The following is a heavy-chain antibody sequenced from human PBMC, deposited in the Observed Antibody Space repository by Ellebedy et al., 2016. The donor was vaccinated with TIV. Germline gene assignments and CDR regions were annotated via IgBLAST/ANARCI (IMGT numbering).Heavy chain of an antibody. CDR2: VNPNSGKS. V-gene: IGHV1-8*02. J-gene: IGHJ4*02. Sequence: AASVKVSCKASGGTFSSYAISWVRQAPGQGLEWMGWVNPNSGKSGQAQRFQGRVTMTGDTSTTTVYMELTRLTSDDTAVYYCARGRVGVAGTLFYWGQGTLVTVAS. CDR1: GGTFSSYA. D-gene: IGHD6-19*01. CDR3: ARGRVGVAGTLFY.